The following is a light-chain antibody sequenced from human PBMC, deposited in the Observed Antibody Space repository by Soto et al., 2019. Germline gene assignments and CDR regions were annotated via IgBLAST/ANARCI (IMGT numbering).Light chain of an antibody. CDR2: EVT. Sequence: QSVLTQPASVSGSPGQSITISCTGTSSDVGAYNYVFWYQQHPGKAPKLVIYEVTNRPSGVSNRFSGSKSGNTASLTISGLQAEDEADYYCSSYTSSSTRVFGTGTKLTVL. V-gene: IGLV2-14*01. CDR1: SSDVGAYNY. CDR3: SSYTSSSTRV. J-gene: IGLJ1*01.